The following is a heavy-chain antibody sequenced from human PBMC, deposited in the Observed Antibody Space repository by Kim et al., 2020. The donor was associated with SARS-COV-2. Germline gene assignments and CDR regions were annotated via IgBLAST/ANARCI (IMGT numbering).Heavy chain of an antibody. D-gene: IGHD1-26*01. CDR2: ISYDGSNK. J-gene: IGHJ4*02. CDR3: AKNRIQWELLSKGLVY. CDR1: GFTFSSYG. V-gene: IGHV3-30*18. Sequence: GGSLRLSCAASGFTFSSYGMHWVRQAPGKGLEWVAVISYDGSNKYYADSVKGRFTISRDNSKNTLYLQMNSLRAEDTAVYYCAKNRIQWELLSKGLVYWGQGTLVTVSS.